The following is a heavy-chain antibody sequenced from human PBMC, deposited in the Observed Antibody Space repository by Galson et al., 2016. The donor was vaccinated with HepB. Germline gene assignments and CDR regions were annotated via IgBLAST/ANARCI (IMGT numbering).Heavy chain of an antibody. Sequence: SLRLSCAASGFSFSDYNMNWIRQAPGKDLEWVSYISSGGGNIYYADSVKGRFTISRDNAKNSLSLQMNSLRDEDTALYYCARDSYCDGDCYVGAFDIWGQGTTVTVSS. CDR2: ISSGGGNI. D-gene: IGHD2-21*02. V-gene: IGHV3-11*04. CDR3: ARDSYCDGDCYVGAFDI. CDR1: GFSFSDYN. J-gene: IGHJ3*02.